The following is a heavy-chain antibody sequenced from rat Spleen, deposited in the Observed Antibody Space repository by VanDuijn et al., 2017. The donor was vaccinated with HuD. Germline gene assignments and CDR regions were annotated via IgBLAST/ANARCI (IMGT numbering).Heavy chain of an antibody. CDR2: MRYDGDT. V-gene: IGHV2S30*01. J-gene: IGHJ4*01. CDR3: TRDEGA. CDR1: GFSLTGNN. Sequence: QVQLKESGPGLVQPSQTLSLTCTVSGFSLTGNNVHWVRQPPGKGLEWMGRMRYDGDTYYNSALKSRLSISRDTSKNQVFLKMNSLQTDDTAIYYCTRDEGAWGQGASVTVSS. D-gene: IGHD3-7*01.